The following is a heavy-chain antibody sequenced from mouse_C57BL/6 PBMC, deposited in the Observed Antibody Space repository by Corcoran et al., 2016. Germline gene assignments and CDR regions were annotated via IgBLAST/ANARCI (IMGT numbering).Heavy chain of an antibody. CDR2: INPNNGGT. CDR3: ARMVHDWYFDV. Sequence: EVQLQQSGPELVKPGASVKISCKASGYTFTDYYMNWVKQSHGKSLEWIGDINPNNGGTSYNQKFKGKATLTVDKSSSTAYMELRSLTSEDSAVYYCARMVHDWYFDVWGTGTTVTVSS. J-gene: IGHJ1*03. D-gene: IGHD1-1*02. V-gene: IGHV1-26*01. CDR1: GYTFTDYY.